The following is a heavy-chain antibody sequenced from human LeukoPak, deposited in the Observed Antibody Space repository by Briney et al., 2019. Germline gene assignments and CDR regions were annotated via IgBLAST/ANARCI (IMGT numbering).Heavy chain of an antibody. CDR1: GFTFSNYA. CDR3: AKAAAAASTWVFDY. Sequence: GGSLRLSCAASGFTFSNYAMSWVRQAPGKGLEWVSAITGSGGNTYYADSVKGRFTISRDNSKNTLSLQMNSLRAEDTAVYYCAKAAAAASTWVFDYWGQGTLVTVSS. D-gene: IGHD6-13*01. CDR2: ITGSGGNT. J-gene: IGHJ4*02. V-gene: IGHV3-23*01.